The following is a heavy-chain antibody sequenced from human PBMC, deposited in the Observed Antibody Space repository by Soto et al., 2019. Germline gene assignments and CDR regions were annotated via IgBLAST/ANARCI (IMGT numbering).Heavy chain of an antibody. D-gene: IGHD3-10*01. Sequence: QVQLVESGGGVVQPGRSLRLSCAASGFTFSSYGMHWVRQAPGKGLEWVAVIWYDGSNKYYADSVKGRFTISRDNSKNTLYLQMNSLRAEVTAVYYCARFGRDYYGSVTVYWGQGTLVTVFS. CDR3: ARFGRDYYGSVTVY. J-gene: IGHJ4*02. V-gene: IGHV3-33*01. CDR2: IWYDGSNK. CDR1: GFTFSSYG.